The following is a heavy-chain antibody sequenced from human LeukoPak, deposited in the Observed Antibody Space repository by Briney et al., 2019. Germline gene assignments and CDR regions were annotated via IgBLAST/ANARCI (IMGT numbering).Heavy chain of an antibody. CDR1: GFTFSYYP. J-gene: IGHJ4*02. D-gene: IGHD3-22*01. Sequence: GSLRLSCVASGFTFSYYPLSWVRQAPGKGLEWVAAIGSASGTKYYADSVKGRFAISRDDSKSTLYLQMSSLRGEDTAAYYRAKVWVAYYDRGIFDSWGQGTRVTVSS. CDR2: IGSASGTK. CDR3: AKVWVAYYDRGIFDS. V-gene: IGHV3-23*01.